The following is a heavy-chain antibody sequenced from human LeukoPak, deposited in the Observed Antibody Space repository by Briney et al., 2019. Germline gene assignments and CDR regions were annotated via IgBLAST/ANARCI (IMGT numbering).Heavy chain of an antibody. CDR1: GYTFSRHW. V-gene: IGHV5-51*01. CDR2: VYPGDSDV. D-gene: IGHD5-18*01. Sequence: GESLKISCKASGYTFSRHWIAWVRQMPGKGLEWMGIVYPGDSDVRYSPSFQGQVTISVDKSINTAYLQWSSLKASDTAKFYCARHQDGYTYGYDYWGQGTLVTVSS. CDR3: ARHQDGYTYGYDY. J-gene: IGHJ4*02.